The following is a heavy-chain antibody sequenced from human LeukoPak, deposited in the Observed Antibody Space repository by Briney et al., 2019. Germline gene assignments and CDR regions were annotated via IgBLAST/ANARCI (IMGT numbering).Heavy chain of an antibody. CDR3: ARGGPVGNYDSSAYYLH. V-gene: IGHV1-46*01. CDR2: IDPRFGTT. D-gene: IGHD3-22*01. J-gene: IGHJ4*02. CDR1: GY. Sequence: ASVKISCKASGYMHWVRRAPGQGLEWMGIIDPRFGTTTNAQKFQGSGSMTRDTSTSTVYMELSSLRSEDTAVYYCARGGPVGNYDSSAYYLHWGQGTLVTVSS.